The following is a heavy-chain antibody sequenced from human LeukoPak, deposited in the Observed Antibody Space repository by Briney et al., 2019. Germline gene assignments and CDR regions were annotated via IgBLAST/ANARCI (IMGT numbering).Heavy chain of an antibody. J-gene: IGHJ6*02. Sequence: GGSLRLSCAASGFTFSTCAMSWVRQAPGKGLEWVSTISGGGRSTDYADSVKGQFTISRDNSKNTLYLQMNSLRAEDTAVYYCARELYSSGWYADYYGMDVWGQGTTVTVSS. D-gene: IGHD6-19*01. CDR3: ARELYSSGWYADYYGMDV. V-gene: IGHV3-23*01. CDR2: ISGGGRST. CDR1: GFTFSTCA.